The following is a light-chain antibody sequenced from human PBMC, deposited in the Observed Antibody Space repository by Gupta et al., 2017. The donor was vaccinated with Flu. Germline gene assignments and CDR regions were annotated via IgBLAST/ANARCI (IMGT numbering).Light chain of an antibody. V-gene: IGKV2-30*01. Sequence: DVVMTQSPLSLPVTLGQTASISCRSSQSLVYSDGHSVLHWFQQRPGQAPRRLIYLVSHRESGVPDRFSGSGSGTEFTLKISRVEAEDVGIYFCMQGGHWPWAFGQGTKVEI. CDR2: LVS. CDR1: QSLVYSDGHSV. J-gene: IGKJ1*01. CDR3: MQGGHWPWA.